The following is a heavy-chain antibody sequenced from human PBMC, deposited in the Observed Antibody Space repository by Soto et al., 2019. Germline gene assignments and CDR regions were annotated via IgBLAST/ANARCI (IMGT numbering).Heavy chain of an antibody. J-gene: IGHJ2*01. V-gene: IGHV3-30*18. D-gene: IGHD3-9*01. CDR1: GFTFSSYG. CDR3: AKPFKEIGYHYDIWYFDL. CDR2: ISHDGSTR. Sequence: QVQLVESGGGVVQPGSSLRLPCVASGFTFSSYGMHWVRQAPDKGLEWVAVISHDGSTRYYADSVKGRFTISRDNSKNTVYLQMNSLRVEDTAVYYCAKPFKEIGYHYDIWYFDLWGRGTLVSVSS.